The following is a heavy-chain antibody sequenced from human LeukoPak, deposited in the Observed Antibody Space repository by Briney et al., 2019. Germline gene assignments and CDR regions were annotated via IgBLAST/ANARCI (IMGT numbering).Heavy chain of an antibody. CDR2: ISAYNGNT. CDR1: GYTFTSYG. D-gene: IGHD2-2*01. CDR3: ARSANRGGPAAIGY. Sequence: ASVKVSCKASGYTFTSYGISWVRQAPGQGLEWMGWISAYNGNTNYAQKLQGRVTMTTDTSTSTAYMELRSLRSDDTAVYYCARSANRGGPAAIGYWGQGTLVTVSS. J-gene: IGHJ4*02. V-gene: IGHV1-18*01.